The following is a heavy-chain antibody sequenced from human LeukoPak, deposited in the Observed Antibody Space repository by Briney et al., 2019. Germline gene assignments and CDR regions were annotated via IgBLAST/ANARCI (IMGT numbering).Heavy chain of an antibody. CDR2: IIPIFGTA. CDR3: ARDDILTGDWFDP. D-gene: IGHD3-9*01. CDR1: GGTFSSYA. V-gene: IGHV1-69*01. J-gene: IGHJ5*02. Sequence: SVKVSCKASGGTFSSYAISWVRQAPGQGLEWMGGIIPIFGTANYAQKFQGRVTITADESTSTAYMELSSLRSEDTAVYYCARDDILTGDWFDPWGQGTLVTVSS.